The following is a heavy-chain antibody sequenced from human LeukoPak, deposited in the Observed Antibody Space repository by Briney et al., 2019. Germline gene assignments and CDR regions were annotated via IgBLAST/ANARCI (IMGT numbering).Heavy chain of an antibody. Sequence: ASVKVSCKASGYTFTVYYMHWVRQAPGQGLEWMGWINPNSGGTNYAQKFQGRVTMTRDTSISTAYMELSRLRSDDTAVYYCARRGGLLGFFDYWGQGTLVTVSS. CDR3: ARRGGLLGFFDY. D-gene: IGHD3-10*01. CDR1: GYTFTVYY. V-gene: IGHV1-2*02. CDR2: INPNSGGT. J-gene: IGHJ4*02.